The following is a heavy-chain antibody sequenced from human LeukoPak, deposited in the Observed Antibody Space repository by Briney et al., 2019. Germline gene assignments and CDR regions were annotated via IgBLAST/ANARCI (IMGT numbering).Heavy chain of an antibody. CDR3: ANGPDAFDI. V-gene: IGHV4-38-2*02. CDR1: GQSISSGYY. CDR2: IYHSGST. J-gene: IGHJ3*02. Sequence: SETLSLTCTVSGQSISSGYYWGWTRQPPGKGLEWIGTIYHSGSTYYNPSLKSRVTISVDTSKSQFSLKLSSVTAADTAVYYCANGPDAFDIWGQGTLVIVSS.